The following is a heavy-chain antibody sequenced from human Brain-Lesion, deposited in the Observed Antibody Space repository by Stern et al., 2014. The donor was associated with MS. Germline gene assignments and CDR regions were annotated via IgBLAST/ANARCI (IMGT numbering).Heavy chain of an antibody. CDR2: IYYSGNT. CDR3: AGEEDIRYCSGGSCTGNWFDP. D-gene: IGHD2-15*01. Sequence: QVQLQESGPGLVKPSETLSLTCTVAGGSVSSTSYALAWIRQPPGKGLEWIGTIYYSGNTYYSPSLTSRLSISLDTSKNHFFLQLRSVTAADTAVYYCAGEEDIRYCSGGSCTGNWFDPWGQGTLVTVSS. V-gene: IGHV4-39*02. CDR1: GGSVSSTSYA. J-gene: IGHJ5*02.